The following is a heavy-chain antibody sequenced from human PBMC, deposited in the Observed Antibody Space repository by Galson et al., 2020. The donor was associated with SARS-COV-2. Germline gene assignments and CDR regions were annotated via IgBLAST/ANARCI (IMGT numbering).Heavy chain of an antibody. CDR1: GGSISSYY. J-gene: IGHJ4*02. CDR2: IYYSGST. Sequence: ALETLSLTCTVSGGSISSYYWSWIRQPPGKGLEWIGYIYYSGSTNYNPSLKSRVTISVDTSKNQFSLKLSSVTAADTAVYYCARHGSGNSSSWSEFDYWGQGTLVTVSS. D-gene: IGHD6-13*01. CDR3: ARHGSGNSSSWSEFDY. V-gene: IGHV4-59*01.